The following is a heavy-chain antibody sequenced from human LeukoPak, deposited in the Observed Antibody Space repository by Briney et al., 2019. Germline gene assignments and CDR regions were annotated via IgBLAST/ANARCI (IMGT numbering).Heavy chain of an antibody. CDR3: GGSNNWFDP. J-gene: IGHJ5*02. CDR2: INHSGST. V-gene: IGHV4-34*01. CDR1: GGSFSGYY. D-gene: IGHD3-10*01. Sequence: SETLSLTCAVYGGSFSGYYWSWIRQPPGKGLEWIGEINHSGSTNYNPSLKSRVTISVDTSKNQFSLKLSSVTAADTAVYYCGGSNNWFDPWGQGTLVTVSS.